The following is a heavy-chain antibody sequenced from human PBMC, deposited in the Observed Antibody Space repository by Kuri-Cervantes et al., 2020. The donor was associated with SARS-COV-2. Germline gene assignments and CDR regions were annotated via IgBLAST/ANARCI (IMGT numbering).Heavy chain of an antibody. CDR1: GGSISSYY. CDR3: AGDRLGRYYFDY. Sequence: ESLRLSCTVSGGSISSYYWSWIRQPPGKGLEWIGYIYYSGSTNYNPSLKSRVTISVDTSKNQFSLKLSSVTAADTAVYYCAGDRLGRYYFDYWGQGTLVTVSS. V-gene: IGHV4-59*01. J-gene: IGHJ4*02. D-gene: IGHD7-27*01. CDR2: IYYSGST.